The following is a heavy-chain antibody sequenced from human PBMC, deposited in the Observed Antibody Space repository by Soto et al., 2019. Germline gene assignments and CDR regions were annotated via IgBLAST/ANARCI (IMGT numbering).Heavy chain of an antibody. D-gene: IGHD3-22*01. CDR3: ARMSYFYDKWYFDI. CDR2: VYYSGSS. J-gene: IGHJ2*01. CDR1: GGSINNNDYY. V-gene: IGHV4-30-4*01. Sequence: QLQESGPGLVKPSQTLSLTCSVSGGSINNNDYYWSWIRQTPGKGLEWIGYVYYSGSSDYIPSLKSRLSMSIDKSKNQFQLKLNSVTAADTATYFCARMSYFYDKWYFDIWGRGTLVTVSS.